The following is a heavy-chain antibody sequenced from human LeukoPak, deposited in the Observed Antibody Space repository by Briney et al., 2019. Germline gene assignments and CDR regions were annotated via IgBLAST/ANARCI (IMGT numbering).Heavy chain of an antibody. D-gene: IGHD6-19*01. CDR1: GFTFSDYA. V-gene: IGHV3-7*01. CDR2: IKQDGSEK. J-gene: IGHJ4*02. CDR3: ARDTLGYSSGWLDY. Sequence: GGSLRLSCPVSGFTFSDYAMTWVRQAPGKGLEWVANIKQDGSEKYYVDSVKGRFTISRDNAKNSLYLQMNSLRAEDTAVYYCARDTLGYSSGWLDYWGQGTLVTVSS.